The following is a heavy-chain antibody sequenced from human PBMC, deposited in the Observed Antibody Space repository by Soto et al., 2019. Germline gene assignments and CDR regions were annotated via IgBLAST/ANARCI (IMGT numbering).Heavy chain of an antibody. CDR1: GFTVSSNY. D-gene: IGHD6-19*01. V-gene: IGHV3-53*01. CDR2: IYSGGST. CDR3: AREFNLDSGWWDY. J-gene: IGHJ4*02. Sequence: GGSLRLSCAASGFTVSSNYMSWVRQAPGKGLEWVSVIYSGGSTYYADSVKGRFTISRDNSKNTLYLQMNSLRAEDTAVYYCAREFNLDSGWWDYWGQGTLVTVSS.